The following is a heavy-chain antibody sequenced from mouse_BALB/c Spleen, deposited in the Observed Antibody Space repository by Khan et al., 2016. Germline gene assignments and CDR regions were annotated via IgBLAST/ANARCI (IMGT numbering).Heavy chain of an antibody. CDR2: IDPANGNT. D-gene: IGHD2-1*01. V-gene: IGHV14-3*02. CDR1: AFNIKDTY. CDR3: ARRGDGNYGFAY. J-gene: IGHJ3*01. Sequence: VQLQQSGAELVKPGASVKLSCTASAFNIKDTYMHWVKQRPEQGLEWIGRIDPANGNTKYDPKFQGKATITADTSSNTAYLQLSSLTSEDTAVYYCARRGDGNYGFAYWGQGTLVTVSA.